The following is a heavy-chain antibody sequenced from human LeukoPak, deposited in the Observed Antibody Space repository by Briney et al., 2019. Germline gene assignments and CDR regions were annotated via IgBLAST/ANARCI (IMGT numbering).Heavy chain of an antibody. V-gene: IGHV3-30*04. CDR2: ILYDGSTK. J-gene: IGHJ5*02. CDR1: GFTFTSYS. CDR3: ARRWGGSRATDCWFDP. Sequence: SGGSLRLSCAASGFTFTSYSMHWVRQAPGKGLEWVVVILYDGSTKYYADSVKGRFTVSRDDSKKTLYLQMNSLRADDTAVYYCARRWGGSRATDCWFDPWGQGTLVTVSS. D-gene: IGHD2-15*01.